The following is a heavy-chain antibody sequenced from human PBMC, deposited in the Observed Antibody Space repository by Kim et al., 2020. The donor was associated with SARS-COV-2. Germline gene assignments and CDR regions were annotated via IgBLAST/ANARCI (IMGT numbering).Heavy chain of an antibody. V-gene: IGHV7-4-1*02. CDR2: INTNTGNP. CDR3: ARDLSTGNEALRRNYYDSSGDYWFDP. D-gene: IGHD3-22*01. Sequence: ASVKVSCKASGYTFTSYAMNWVRQAPGQGLEWMGWINTNTGNPTYAQGFTGRFVFSLDTSVSTAYLQISSLKAEDTAVYYCARDLSTGNEALRRNYYDSSGDYWFDPWGQGTLVTVSS. CDR1: GYTFTSYA. J-gene: IGHJ5*02.